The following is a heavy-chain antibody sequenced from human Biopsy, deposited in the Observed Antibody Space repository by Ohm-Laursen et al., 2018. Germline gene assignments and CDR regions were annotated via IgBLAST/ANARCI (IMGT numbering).Heavy chain of an antibody. J-gene: IGHJ2*01. D-gene: IGHD1-26*01. CDR3: ARHAPSYSGSYWRYFDL. CDR1: GGSISSYY. V-gene: IGHV4-59*08. Sequence: SDTLSLTCSASGGSISSYYWSWIRQPPGKGLEWIGSIYNTETTFYNPSLKSRVTISVDTSMNHLSLRLTSVTAADTAVYYCARHAPSYSGSYWRYFDLWGRGTLVTVSS. CDR2: IYNTETT.